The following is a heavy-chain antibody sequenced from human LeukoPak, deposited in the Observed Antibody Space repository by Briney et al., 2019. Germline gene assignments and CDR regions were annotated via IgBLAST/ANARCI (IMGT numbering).Heavy chain of an antibody. CDR2: IYPGDFDT. V-gene: IGHV5-51*01. J-gene: IGHJ6*03. CDR1: GYSFTSYW. Sequence: PGESLKISCKGSGYSFTSYWIGWVRQMPGKGLEWMGIIYPGDFDTRYSPSFQGRVTISADKSNSTAYLQWSSLKASDTAMYYCARIPYHYYGSGSYSNYYYYYRDVWGKGNTVTVSS. CDR3: ARIPYHYYGSGSYSNYYYYYRDV. D-gene: IGHD3-10*01.